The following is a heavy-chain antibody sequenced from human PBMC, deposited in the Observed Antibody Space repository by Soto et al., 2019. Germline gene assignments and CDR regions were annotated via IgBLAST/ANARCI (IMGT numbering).Heavy chain of an antibody. Sequence: QVQLVESGGGVVQPGRSLRLSCAASGFTFSSYAMHWVRQAPGKGLEWVAVISYDGSNKYYADSVKGRFTISRDNSKNTLYLQMNSLSAEDTAVYYCARSATLVGATTYWGQGTLVTVSS. V-gene: IGHV3-30-3*01. CDR1: GFTFSSYA. D-gene: IGHD1-26*01. CDR3: ARSATLVGATTY. J-gene: IGHJ4*02. CDR2: ISYDGSNK.